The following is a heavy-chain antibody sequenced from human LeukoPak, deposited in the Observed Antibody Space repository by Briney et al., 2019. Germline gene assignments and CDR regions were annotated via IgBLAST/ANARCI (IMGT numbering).Heavy chain of an antibody. V-gene: IGHV3-9*01. CDR1: GFTFDDYA. Sequence: PGGSLRLSCAASGFTFDDYAMHWVRQAPGKGLEWVSGISWNSGSIGYADSVKGRFTISRDNAKNSLYLQMNSLRAEDTAVYYRARPSGSYYYDAFDIWGQGTMVTVSS. CDR3: ARPSGSYYYDAFDI. J-gene: IGHJ3*02. CDR2: ISWNSGSI. D-gene: IGHD1-26*01.